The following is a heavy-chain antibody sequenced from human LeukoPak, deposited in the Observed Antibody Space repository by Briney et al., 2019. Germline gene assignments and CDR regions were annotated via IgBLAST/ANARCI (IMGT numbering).Heavy chain of an antibody. CDR3: TIGPSSIAARLF. CDR2: IRSKANSYAT. V-gene: IGHV3-73*01. Sequence: GGSLRLSCAASGFTFSGSAMHWVRQASGKGLEWVGSIRSKANSYATAYAASVKGRFTISRDDSKNTAYLQMNSMKTEDTAVYYCTIGPSSIAARLFWGQGTLVTVSS. D-gene: IGHD6-6*01. CDR1: GFTFSGSA. J-gene: IGHJ4*02.